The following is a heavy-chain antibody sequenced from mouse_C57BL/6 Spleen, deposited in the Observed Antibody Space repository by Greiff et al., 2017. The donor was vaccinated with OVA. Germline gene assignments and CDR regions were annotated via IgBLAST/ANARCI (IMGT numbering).Heavy chain of an antibody. CDR1: GFNIKDDY. Sequence: VQLQQSGAELVRPGASVKLSCTASGFNIKDDYMHWVKQRPEQGLEWIGWIDPENGDTEYAPKFQGKATITADTSSNTAYLQLSSLTSEDTAVYYCTTVYYYGSSPSVWGTGTTVTVSS. CDR3: TTVYYYGSSPSV. V-gene: IGHV14-4*01. J-gene: IGHJ1*03. CDR2: IDPENGDT. D-gene: IGHD1-1*01.